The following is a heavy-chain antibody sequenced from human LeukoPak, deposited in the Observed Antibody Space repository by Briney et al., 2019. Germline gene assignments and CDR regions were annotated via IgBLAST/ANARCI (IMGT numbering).Heavy chain of an antibody. CDR3: ARDSALPLGYCSGGSCYLTLAGEYYGMDV. J-gene: IGHJ6*04. Sequence: GGSLRLYCAASGFTFSSYEMNWVRQAPGKGLEWVSYISSSGSTIYYADSVKGRFTISRDNAKNPLYLQTNSLRAEDTAVYYCARDSALPLGYCSGGSCYLTLAGEYYGMDVWGKGTTVTVSS. D-gene: IGHD2-15*01. V-gene: IGHV3-48*03. CDR2: ISSSGSTI. CDR1: GFTFSSYE.